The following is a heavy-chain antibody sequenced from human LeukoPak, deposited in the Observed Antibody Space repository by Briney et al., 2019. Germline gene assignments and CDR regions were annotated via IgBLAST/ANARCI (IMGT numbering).Heavy chain of an antibody. Sequence: QPGGSLRLSCAASGFTFSSYAMSWVRQAPGKGLEWVSAISGSGGSTYYADSVKGRFTISRDNSKNTLYLQMNSLRAEDTAVYYCARVGYCSSTSCYKGSTGYYYMDVWGKGTTVTVSS. CDR3: ARVGYCSSTSCYKGSTGYYYMDV. CDR1: GFTFSSYA. J-gene: IGHJ6*03. D-gene: IGHD2-2*02. V-gene: IGHV3-23*01. CDR2: ISGSGGST.